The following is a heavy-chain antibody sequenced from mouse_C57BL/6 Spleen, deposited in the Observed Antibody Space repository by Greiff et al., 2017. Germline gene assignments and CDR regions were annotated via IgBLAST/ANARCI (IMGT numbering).Heavy chain of an antibody. CDR3: ARSSLYYFDY. CDR1: GFTFSDYG. J-gene: IGHJ2*01. CDR2: ISSGSSTI. Sequence: EVMLVESGGGLVKPGGSLKLSCAASGFTFSDYGMHWFRQAPEKGLEWVAYISSGSSTIYYADTVKGRFTISRDNAKNTLFLQMTSLRSEDTAMYYCARSSLYYFDYWGQGTTLTVSS. D-gene: IGHD1-1*01. V-gene: IGHV5-17*01.